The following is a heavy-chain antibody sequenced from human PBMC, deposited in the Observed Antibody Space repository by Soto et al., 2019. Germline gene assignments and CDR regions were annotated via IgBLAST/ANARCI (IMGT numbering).Heavy chain of an antibody. CDR3: ARTGSSWTTVKQNYYYYGMDV. V-gene: IGHV4-4*02. J-gene: IGHJ6*02. D-gene: IGHD6-13*01. Sequence: PSETLSLTCAVSGGSISSSNWWSWVRQPPGKGLEWIGEIYHSGSTNYNPSLKSRVTISVDKSKNQFSLKLSSVTAADTAVYYCARTGSSWTTVKQNYYYYGMDVWGQGTTVTVSS. CDR1: GGSISSSNW. CDR2: IYHSGST.